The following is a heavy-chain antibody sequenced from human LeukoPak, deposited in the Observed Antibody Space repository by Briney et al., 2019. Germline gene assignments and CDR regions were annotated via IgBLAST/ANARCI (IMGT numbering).Heavy chain of an antibody. Sequence: PGGSLRLSCVASGFTFSHYAMNWVRQAPGKGLEWVSTFKTNSGQVYYAESVRGRFTISRDNSKNTVYLQMSSLRAEDTALYYCARSVPDYTRFDYWGQGALVTVSS. J-gene: IGHJ4*02. V-gene: IGHV3-23*01. D-gene: IGHD4-11*01. CDR3: ARSVPDYTRFDY. CDR2: FKTNSGQV. CDR1: GFTFSHYA.